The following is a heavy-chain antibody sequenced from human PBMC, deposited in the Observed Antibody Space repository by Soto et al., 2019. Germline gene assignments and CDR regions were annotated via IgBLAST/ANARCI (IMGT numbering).Heavy chain of an antibody. CDR2: IYYSGST. J-gene: IGHJ6*02. D-gene: IGHD3-10*01. CDR1: GGSISSGGYY. V-gene: IGHV4-61*08. Sequence: PSETLSLTCTVSGGSISSGGYYWSWIRQHPGKGLEWIGYIYYSGSTNYNPSLKSRVTISVDTSKNQFSLKLSSVTAANTAVYNCVRDNYYGSGSYYSPGYYYGMDVWGQGTTVTVSS. CDR3: VRDNYYGSGSYYSPGYYYGMDV.